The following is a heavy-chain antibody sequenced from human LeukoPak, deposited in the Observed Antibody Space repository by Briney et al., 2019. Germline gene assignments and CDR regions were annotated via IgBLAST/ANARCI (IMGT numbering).Heavy chain of an antibody. CDR2: IYYSRTT. Sequence: SETLSLTCTVSGASISSGSHHWGWFRQSPGKGLEWIGSIYYSRTTYYNPSLNSRVTISVVTSKNQFSLQLNSVTAADTAVYYCARHTNCSGGSCYSGFDYWGQGTLVTVSS. J-gene: IGHJ4*02. CDR1: GASISSGSHH. V-gene: IGHV4-39*01. D-gene: IGHD2-15*01. CDR3: ARHTNCSGGSCYSGFDY.